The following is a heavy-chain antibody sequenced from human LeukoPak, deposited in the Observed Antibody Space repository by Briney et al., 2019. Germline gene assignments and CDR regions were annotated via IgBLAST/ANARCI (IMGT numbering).Heavy chain of an antibody. D-gene: IGHD3-10*01. CDR3: TTLMVRGVLYDY. CDR1: GFTFSNAR. Sequence: GGSLRLSCAASGFTFSNARMSWVRQAPGKGLEWVGRIKSKTDGGTTDYAAPVKGRFTISRDDSTNTLYLQMNGLKTEDTAVYYCTTLMVRGVLYDYWGQGILVTVSS. V-gene: IGHV3-15*01. CDR2: IKSKTDGGTT. J-gene: IGHJ4*02.